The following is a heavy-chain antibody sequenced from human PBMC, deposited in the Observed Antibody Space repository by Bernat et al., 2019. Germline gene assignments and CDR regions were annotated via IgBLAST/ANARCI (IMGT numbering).Heavy chain of an antibody. Sequence: SCAASGLTFSSYWMHWVRQAPGKWLVWVSRINSDGSSISYADSVKGRFIISRDNAKNTLYLQMKSLRAEDTAVYYLARDVGGATISDDFDSGGKGKMV. D-gene: IGHD5-24*01. V-gene: IGHV3-74*01. CDR2: INSDGSSI. CDR1: GLTFSSYW. J-gene: IGHJ3*02. CDR3: ARDVGGATISDDFDS.